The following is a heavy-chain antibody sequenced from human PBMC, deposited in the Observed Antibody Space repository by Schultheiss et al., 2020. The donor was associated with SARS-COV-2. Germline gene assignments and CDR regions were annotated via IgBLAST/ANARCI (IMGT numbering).Heavy chain of an antibody. CDR3: AGALTTMGNDAFDI. V-gene: IGHV4-61*02. D-gene: IGHD4-23*01. CDR1: GGSISSGSYY. Sequence: LRLSCTVSGGSISSGSYYWSWIRQPAGKGLEWIGRIYTSGSTNYNPSLKSRVTISVDTSKNQFSLKLSSVTAADTAVYYCAGALTTMGNDAFDIWGQGTMVTVSS. J-gene: IGHJ3*02. CDR2: IYTSGST.